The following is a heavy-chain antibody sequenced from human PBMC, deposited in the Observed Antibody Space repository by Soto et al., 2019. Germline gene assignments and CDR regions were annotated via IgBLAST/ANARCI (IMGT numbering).Heavy chain of an antibody. V-gene: IGHV1-3*05. D-gene: IGHD6-13*01. CDR1: GYIFTNYA. CDR2: INACNDNT. J-gene: IGHJ4*02. CDR3: ARDYTSSAGHPDY. Sequence: QVQLVQSGAEEKKPGASVKVSCKASGYIFTNYAIPWVRQAPGQRLEWMGWINACNDNTKYSQKFQGRVTITRDTSASTAYMELSSLRSEDTAVYYCARDYTSSAGHPDYWGPGTLVTVSS.